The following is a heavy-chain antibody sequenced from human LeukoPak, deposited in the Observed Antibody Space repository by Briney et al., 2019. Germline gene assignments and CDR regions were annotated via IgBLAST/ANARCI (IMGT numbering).Heavy chain of an antibody. CDR3: ARDYSGSYWDVDAFDI. CDR1: GYTFTSYY. V-gene: IGHV1-46*01. Sequence: ASVKVSCKASGYTFTSYYMHWVRQAPGQGLEWMGIINPSGGSTSYAQKFQGRVTMTRDMSTSTVYMELSSLRSEDTAVYYCARDYSGSYWDVDAFDIWGQGTMVTVSS. CDR2: INPSGGST. D-gene: IGHD1-26*01. J-gene: IGHJ3*02.